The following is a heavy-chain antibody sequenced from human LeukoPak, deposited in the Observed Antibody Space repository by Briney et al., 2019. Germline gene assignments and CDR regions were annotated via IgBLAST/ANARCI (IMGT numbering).Heavy chain of an antibody. Sequence: GGSLRLSCAASGFTFSSYSMNWVRQAPGKGLEWVSSISSSSSYIYYADSVKGRFTISRDNSKNTLYLQMNSLRAEDTAVYYCAKDLSGYSSSWPNWFDPWGQGTLVTVSS. CDR3: AKDLSGYSSSWPNWFDP. V-gene: IGHV3-21*01. CDR1: GFTFSSYS. J-gene: IGHJ5*02. CDR2: ISSSSSYI. D-gene: IGHD6-13*01.